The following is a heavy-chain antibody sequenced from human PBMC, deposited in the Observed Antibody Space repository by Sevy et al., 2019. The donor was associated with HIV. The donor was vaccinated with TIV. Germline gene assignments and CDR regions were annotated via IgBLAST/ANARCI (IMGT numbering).Heavy chain of an antibody. D-gene: IGHD3-16*01. V-gene: IGHV4-39*01. CDR1: GGSISSSSFY. CDR3: AGPLGELLFDH. Sequence: ETLSLTCSVSGGSISSSSFYWGWIRQPPGKGLEWIGSVHYSGSAFYNPSLKSRVTISVVMSKNQLSLELTSVTAADTAVYYCAGPLGELLFDHWGQGTLVTVSS. J-gene: IGHJ5*02. CDR2: VHYSGSA.